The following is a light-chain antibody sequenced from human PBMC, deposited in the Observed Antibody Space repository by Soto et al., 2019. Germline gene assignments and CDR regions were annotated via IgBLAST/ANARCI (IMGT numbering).Light chain of an antibody. V-gene: IGKV3-20*01. Sequence: DIVLTQSPGTLSLSPGERVTLSCRASQIVTSDYLAWYHQAPGQAPRLLIYGAFNRATGISDRFSGSGSGTDFTLSISKLEPGDFGVYFCHQYGKSPRTFGQGTKMDIK. CDR3: HQYGKSPRT. J-gene: IGKJ1*01. CDR1: QIVTSDY. CDR2: GAF.